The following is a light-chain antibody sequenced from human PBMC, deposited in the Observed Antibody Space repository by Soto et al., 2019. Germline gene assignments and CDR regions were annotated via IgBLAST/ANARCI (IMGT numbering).Light chain of an antibody. CDR3: QQYNSWPPIT. CDR1: QSVGSN. V-gene: IGKV3D-15*01. J-gene: IGKJ5*01. CDR2: GAS. Sequence: EIVMTQSPATLSVSPGERATLSCRASQSVGSNLAWYQQKPGHAPRLLIYGASTRATGIPARFSGSGSGTEFTLTISSLQSEDFAVYYCQQYNSWPPITFGQGTRLEIE.